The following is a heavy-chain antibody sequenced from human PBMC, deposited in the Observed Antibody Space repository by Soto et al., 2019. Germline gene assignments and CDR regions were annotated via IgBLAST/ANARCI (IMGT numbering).Heavy chain of an antibody. V-gene: IGHV3-33*01. Sequence: GGSLRLSCAASGFTFSSYGMHWVRQAPGKGLEWVAVIWYDGSNKYYADSVKGRFTISRDNSKNTLYLQMNSLRAEDTAVYYCARARNIVATIVPSSFDYWGQGTLVTVSS. CDR3: ARARNIVATIVPSSFDY. CDR1: GFTFSSYG. J-gene: IGHJ4*02. CDR2: IWYDGSNK. D-gene: IGHD5-12*01.